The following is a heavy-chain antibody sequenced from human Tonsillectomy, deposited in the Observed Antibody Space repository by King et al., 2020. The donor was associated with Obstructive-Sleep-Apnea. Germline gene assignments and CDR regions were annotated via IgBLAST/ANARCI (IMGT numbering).Heavy chain of an antibody. J-gene: IGHJ4*02. D-gene: IGHD3-22*01. Sequence: VQLVESGGGVVQPGRSLRLSCAASGFTFSSYAMHWVRQAPGKGLEWVAVISYDGSNKYYADSVKGRFTISRDNSKNTLYLQMNSRRAEDTAVYYCARGGAYYYDSSGYLIDYWGQGTLVTVSS. V-gene: IGHV3-30*04. CDR1: GFTFSSYA. CDR3: ARGGAYYYDSSGYLIDY. CDR2: ISYDGSNK.